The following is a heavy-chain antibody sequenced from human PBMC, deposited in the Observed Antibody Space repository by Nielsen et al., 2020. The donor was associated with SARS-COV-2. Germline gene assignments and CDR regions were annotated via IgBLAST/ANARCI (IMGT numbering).Heavy chain of an antibody. J-gene: IGHJ4*02. D-gene: IGHD3-3*01. CDR2: IKQDGSEK. CDR3: ARGGTSFGVVGGGGLFDY. V-gene: IGHV3-7*03. Sequence: GESLKISCAASGFTFSSYWMNWVRQDPGKGLEWVANIKQDGSEKYYVDSVKGRFTISRDNAKNSLYLQMNSLRAEDTAVYYCARGGTSFGVVGGGGLFDYWGQGTLVTVSS. CDR1: GFTFSSYW.